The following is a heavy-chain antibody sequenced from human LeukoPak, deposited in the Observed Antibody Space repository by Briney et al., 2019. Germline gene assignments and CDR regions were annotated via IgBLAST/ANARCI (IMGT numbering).Heavy chain of an antibody. Sequence: WIRQPPGKGLEWMGIIYPGDSDTRYSPSFQGQVTISADKSISTAYLQWSSLKASDTAMYYCARLTSAAGDYWGQGTLVTVSS. CDR2: IYPGDSDT. D-gene: IGHD6-13*01. CDR3: ARLTSAAGDY. V-gene: IGHV5-51*01. J-gene: IGHJ4*02.